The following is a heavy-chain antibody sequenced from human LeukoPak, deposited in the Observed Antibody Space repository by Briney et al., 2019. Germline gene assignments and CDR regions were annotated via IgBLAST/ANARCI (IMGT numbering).Heavy chain of an antibody. CDR3: ARRVDTSMALDY. J-gene: IGHJ4*02. CDR1: GFTFDDYG. Sequence: GGSLRLSCAASGFTFDDYGMSWVRQAPGKGLEWVSGINWNGGSTGYADSVKGRFTISRDNAKNSVYLQMNSLRAEDTALFCCARRVDTSMALDYWGQGTLVTVSS. V-gene: IGHV3-20*04. D-gene: IGHD5-18*01. CDR2: INWNGGST.